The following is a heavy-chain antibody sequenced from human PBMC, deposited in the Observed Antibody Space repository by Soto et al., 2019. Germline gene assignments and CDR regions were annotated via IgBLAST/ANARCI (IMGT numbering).Heavy chain of an antibody. D-gene: IGHD2-2*01. Sequence: GASVKVSCKASGYTFTSYYMHWVRQAPGQGLEWMGIINPSGGSTSYAQKFQGRVTMTRDTSTSTVYMELSSLRSEDTAVYYCARSYDIVVVPAARSWGIAAAGTGFFDYWGQGTLVTVSS. CDR3: ARSYDIVVVPAARSWGIAAAGTGFFDY. CDR2: INPSGGST. J-gene: IGHJ4*02. CDR1: GYTFTSYY. V-gene: IGHV1-46*01.